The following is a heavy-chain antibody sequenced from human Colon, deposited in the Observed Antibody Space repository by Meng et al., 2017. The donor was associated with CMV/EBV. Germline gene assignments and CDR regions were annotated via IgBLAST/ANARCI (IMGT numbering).Heavy chain of an antibody. V-gene: IGHV4-34*01. J-gene: IGHJ4*02. D-gene: IGHD3-10*01. Sequence: VPLRQWGEGLLKPSETLSLTCAVYGGSFSGYYWSWIRQPPGKGLEWIGEINHSGSTNYNPSLKSRVTISVDTSKNQFSLKLSSVTAADTAVYYCARGLYGSGRHQIDYWGQGTLVTVSS. CDR1: GGSFSGYY. CDR2: INHSGST. CDR3: ARGLYGSGRHQIDY.